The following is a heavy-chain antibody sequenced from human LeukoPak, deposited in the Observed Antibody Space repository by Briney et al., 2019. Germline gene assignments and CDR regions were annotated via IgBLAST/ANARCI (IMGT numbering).Heavy chain of an antibody. CDR1: GGSISSYY. D-gene: IGHD3-9*01. J-gene: IGHJ3*02. CDR2: IYYSGST. V-gene: IGHV4-59*01. Sequence: SETLSLTCTVPGGSISSYYWSWIRQPPGKGLEWIGYIYYSGSTNYNPSFKSRVTISVDTSKNQFSLKLSSVTAADTAVYYCARVRDILTGYYDAFDIWGQGTMVTVSS. CDR3: ARVRDILTGYYDAFDI.